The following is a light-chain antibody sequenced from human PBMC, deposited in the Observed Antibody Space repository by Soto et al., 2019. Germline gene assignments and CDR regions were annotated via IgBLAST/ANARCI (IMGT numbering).Light chain of an antibody. V-gene: IGKV3-20*01. Sequence: ERVLTQSPVTLSSSPGERATRSCRATHSVTNNYLAWDQQKPGQSPRLLIYCVSTRAPDIPDRFSGSGSGTDFTLTISRLEPEDFVVYYCQQYSSVPHTFGPGTKPEIK. J-gene: IGKJ2*01. CDR3: QQYSSVPHT. CDR1: HSVTNNY. CDR2: CVS.